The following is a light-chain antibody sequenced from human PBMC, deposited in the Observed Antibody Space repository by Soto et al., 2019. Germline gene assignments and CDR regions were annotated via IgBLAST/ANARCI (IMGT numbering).Light chain of an antibody. CDR2: GNS. Sequence: QSVLTQPPSVSGAPGQRVTISCTGSSSNIGAGYDVHWYQQLPGTAPKLLIYGNSNRPSGVPDLFSGSKSGPSASLAITGLQAEDEADYYCQSYDSSLSGSVVFGGGTKLTVL. CDR1: SSNIGAGYD. CDR3: QSYDSSLSGSVV. J-gene: IGLJ2*01. V-gene: IGLV1-40*01.